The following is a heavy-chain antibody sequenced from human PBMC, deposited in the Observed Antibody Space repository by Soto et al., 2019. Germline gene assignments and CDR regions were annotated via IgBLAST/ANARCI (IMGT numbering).Heavy chain of an antibody. CDR1: GFPFNTYA. V-gene: IGHV3-48*01. Sequence: EVQVVESGGGLVQPGGSLRLSCAASGFPFNTYAMNWVRQAPGKGLERISYINTGGGPTYYADSVKGRFTISRDNARDSLDLQMDSLRAEDTALYYCARKKYGDYVFDYWGQGILVTVSS. D-gene: IGHD4-17*01. CDR3: ARKKYGDYVFDY. J-gene: IGHJ4*02. CDR2: INTGGGPT.